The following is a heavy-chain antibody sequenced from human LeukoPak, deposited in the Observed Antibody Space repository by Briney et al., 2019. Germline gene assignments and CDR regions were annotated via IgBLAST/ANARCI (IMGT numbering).Heavy chain of an antibody. V-gene: IGHV3-23*01. CDR1: GFTFNHYA. D-gene: IGHD2-21*02. CDR2: ISGSGGST. J-gene: IGHJ4*02. Sequence: GGSLRLSCAASGFTFNHYAMSWVRQAPGKGLEWVSAISGSGGSTYYADSVKGRFTISRDNSKNTLYLQMNSLRVEDTAVYYCARRGDCCNTPFDHWGQGTLVTVSS. CDR3: ARRGDCCNTPFDH.